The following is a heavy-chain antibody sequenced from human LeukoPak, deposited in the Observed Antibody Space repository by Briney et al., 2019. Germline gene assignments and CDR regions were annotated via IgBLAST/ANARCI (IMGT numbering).Heavy chain of an antibody. CDR2: ISAYNGNT. V-gene: IGHV1-18*01. CDR3: ARDSLAARPRNWFDP. CDR1: GGTFSSYA. D-gene: IGHD6-6*01. Sequence: ASVKVSCKASGGTFSSYAISWVRQAPGQGLEWMGWISAYNGNTNYAQKLQGRVTMTTGTSTSTAYMELRSLRSDDTAVYYCARDSLAARPRNWFDPWGQGTLVTVSS. J-gene: IGHJ5*02.